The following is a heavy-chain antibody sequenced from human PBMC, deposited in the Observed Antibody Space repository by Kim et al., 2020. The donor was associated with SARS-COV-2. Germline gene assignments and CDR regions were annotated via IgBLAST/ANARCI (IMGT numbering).Heavy chain of an antibody. D-gene: IGHD3-10*01. Sequence: SETLSLTCTVSGGSVNSGIFYWSWIRQRPGKGLEWIGYISYSGSTYYTPSFKSRPTISLDTSKSHFSLKLSSVTAADTAVYYCARSDNYYGTGTYYFDYWGQGTLVTVSS. CDR1: GGSVNSGIFY. V-gene: IGHV4-31*03. CDR3: ARSDNYYGTGTYYFDY. CDR2: ISYSGST. J-gene: IGHJ4*02.